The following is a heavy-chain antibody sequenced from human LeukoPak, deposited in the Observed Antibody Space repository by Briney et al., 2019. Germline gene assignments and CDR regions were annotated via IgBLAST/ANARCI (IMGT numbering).Heavy chain of an antibody. J-gene: IGHJ4*02. CDR1: GFTFSSYS. Sequence: GGSLRLSCAASGFTFSSYSMNWVRQAPGKGLEWVSSISSSSSYIYYADSVKGRFTISRDNAKNSLYLQMNSLRAEDTAVYYCARGGGLIQLWPRTYFDYWGQGMLVTVSS. CDR2: ISSSSSYI. D-gene: IGHD5-18*01. CDR3: ARGGGLIQLWPRTYFDY. V-gene: IGHV3-21*04.